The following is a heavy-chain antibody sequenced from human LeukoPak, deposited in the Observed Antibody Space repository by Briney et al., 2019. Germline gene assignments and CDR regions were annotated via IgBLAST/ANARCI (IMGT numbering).Heavy chain of an antibody. J-gene: IGHJ5*02. CDR1: GFTFSSYW. V-gene: IGHV3-7*04. D-gene: IGHD6-19*01. CDR3: ARVPPSGHISA. CDR2: IKQDGSEN. Sequence: PGGSLRLSWAASGFTFSSYWMTWVRQAPGKGLEWVASIKQDGSENHYVDSVKGRFTISRDNAKNSLFLQVNSLRAEDTAMYYCARVPPSGHISAWGQGTLVTVSS.